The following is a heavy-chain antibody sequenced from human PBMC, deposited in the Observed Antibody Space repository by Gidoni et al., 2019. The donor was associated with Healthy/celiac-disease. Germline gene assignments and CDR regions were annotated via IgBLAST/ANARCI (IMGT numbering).Heavy chain of an antibody. V-gene: IGHV1-2*02. D-gene: IGHD3-3*01. CDR2: INPNSGGT. CDR3: ARESIFGVVKEPYYYYYGMDV. CDR1: GYTFPGYS. J-gene: IGHJ6*02. Sequence: QVQLVQSGAEVKKPGASVKVSCKASGYTFPGYSMHWVRQAPGQGLEWMGWINPNSGGTNYAQKFQGRVTMTRDTSISTAYMERSRLRSDDTAVYYCARESIFGVVKEPYYYYYGMDVWGQGTTVTVSS.